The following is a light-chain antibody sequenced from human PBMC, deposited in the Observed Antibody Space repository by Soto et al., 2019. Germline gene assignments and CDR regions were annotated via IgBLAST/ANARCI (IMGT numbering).Light chain of an antibody. CDR1: QSISNW. CDR3: LQVYSFPRT. J-gene: IGKJ1*01. Sequence: DIQMTQSPSSLSASVGDRLTITCRASQSISNWLAWFQQKPGKAPQYLIQAASILQSGVPSRFSGSGSGTEFILTINNLQPEDFASYFCLQVYSFPRTFGLGTKVDI. CDR2: AAS. V-gene: IGKV1-12*01.